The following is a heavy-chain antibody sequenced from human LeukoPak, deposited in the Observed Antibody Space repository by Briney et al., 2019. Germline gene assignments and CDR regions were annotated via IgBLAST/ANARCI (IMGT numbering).Heavy chain of an antibody. Sequence: GGSLRLSCAASGFMFGGYSMDWVRQAPGKGLEWVSYIKSSGDDTYYTDSVKGRFTISRDNAKNLLYLQMNSLRVEDTAVYYCVSSPGGFGAPAYYWGQGTLVTVSS. CDR3: VSSPGGFGAPAYY. V-gene: IGHV3-48*01. CDR2: IKSSGDDT. D-gene: IGHD3-10*01. CDR1: GFMFGGYS. J-gene: IGHJ4*02.